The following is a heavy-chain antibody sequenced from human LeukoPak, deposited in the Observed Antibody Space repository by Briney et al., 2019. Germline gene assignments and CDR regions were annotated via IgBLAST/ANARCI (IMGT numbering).Heavy chain of an antibody. CDR2: IHHSGIT. J-gene: IGHJ4*02. CDR3: ASLWFGDLTIDS. Sequence: SETLSLTCAVYRTSFSAYYWTWIRQPPGKGLEWIGEIHHSGITNYNPSLKSRVTISIDTSKNQFSLNLSSVTAADTAVYYCASLWFGDLTIDSWGQGTLVTVSS. D-gene: IGHD3-10*01. V-gene: IGHV4-34*01. CDR1: RTSFSAYY.